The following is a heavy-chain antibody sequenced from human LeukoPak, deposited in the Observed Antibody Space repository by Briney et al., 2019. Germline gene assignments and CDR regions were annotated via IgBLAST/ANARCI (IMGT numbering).Heavy chain of an antibody. CDR1: GYTFTSYD. Sequence: GASVKVSCKASGYTFTSYDINWVRQATGQGLEWMGWMNPNSGNTGYAQKFQGRVTMTRNTSISTAYMELSSLRSEDTAVYYCARGPAATIFGVALSPPTDYWGQGTLVTVSS. V-gene: IGHV1-8*01. D-gene: IGHD3-3*01. J-gene: IGHJ4*02. CDR3: ARGPAATIFGVALSPPTDY. CDR2: MNPNSGNT.